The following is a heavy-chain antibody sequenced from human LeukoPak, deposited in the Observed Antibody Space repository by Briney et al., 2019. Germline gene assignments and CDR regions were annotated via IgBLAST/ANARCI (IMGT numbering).Heavy chain of an antibody. CDR2: ISSSSSTI. CDR3: ARLGDIVVVPAIDY. Sequence: PGGSLRLSCAASGFTFSSYSMNWVRQAPGKGLEWVSYISSSSSTIYYADSVKGRFNISRENAKNSLYLQMNSLRAEDTAVYYCARLGDIVVVPAIDYWGQGTLVTVSS. CDR1: GFTFSSYS. D-gene: IGHD2-2*01. J-gene: IGHJ4*02. V-gene: IGHV3-48*01.